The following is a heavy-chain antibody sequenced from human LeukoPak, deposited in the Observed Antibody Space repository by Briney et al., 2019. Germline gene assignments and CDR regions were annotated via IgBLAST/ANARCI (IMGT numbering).Heavy chain of an antibody. CDR3: ARVPAGTPYWYFDL. Sequence: GASVKVSCKASGYTFTSYGISWVRQAPGQGLEWMGWISAYNGNTNYAQKLQGRVTMTTDTSTSTAYMELRSLRSDDTAVYYCARVPAGTPYWYFDLWGRGTLVTVSS. J-gene: IGHJ2*01. D-gene: IGHD6-19*01. CDR2: ISAYNGNT. CDR1: GYTFTSYG. V-gene: IGHV1-18*01.